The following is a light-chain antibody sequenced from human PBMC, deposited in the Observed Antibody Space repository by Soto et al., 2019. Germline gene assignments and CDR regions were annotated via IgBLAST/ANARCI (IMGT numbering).Light chain of an antibody. CDR1: QSVLYSSNNKNY. CDR2: WAS. V-gene: IGKV4-1*01. Sequence: DIVMTQSPDSLAVSLGERATINCKSSQSVLYSSNNKNYLAWYQQKPGQPPQLLIYWASTRESGVPDRFSGSGSGTDFTLSISSLQAEDVAVYYCQQYYSTPLTFGGGTNVEIK. J-gene: IGKJ4*01. CDR3: QQYYSTPLT.